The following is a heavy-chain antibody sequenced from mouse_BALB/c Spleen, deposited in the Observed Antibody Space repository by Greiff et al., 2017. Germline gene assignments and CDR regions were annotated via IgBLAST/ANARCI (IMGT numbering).Heavy chain of an antibody. D-gene: IGHD3-1*01. CDR1: GFSLSTSGMG. CDR2: IYWDDDK. V-gene: IGHV8-12*01. Sequence: QVTLKESGPGILQPSQTLSLTCSFSGFSLSTSGMGVSWIRQPSGKGLEWLAHIYWDDDKRYNPSLKSRLTISKDTSRNQVFLKITSVDTADTATYYCARGPREDYAMDYWGQGTSVTVSS. J-gene: IGHJ4*01. CDR3: ARGPREDYAMDY.